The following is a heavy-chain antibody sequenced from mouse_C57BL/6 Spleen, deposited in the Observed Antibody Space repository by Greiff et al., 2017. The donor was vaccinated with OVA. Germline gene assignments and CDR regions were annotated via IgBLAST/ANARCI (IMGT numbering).Heavy chain of an antibody. V-gene: IGHV5-6*01. Sequence: EVKLVESGGDLVKPGGSLKLSCAASGFTFSSYGMTWVRQTPDKRLEWVATISSGGSYTNYPDSVKGRFTLSRDTATNTLYMQVVSLEYEGAAMYYCERGYDSPFAGRGKGTLVTV. J-gene: IGHJ3*01. CDR3: ERGYDSPFAG. CDR1: GFTFSSYG. CDR2: ISSGGSYT. D-gene: IGHD2-4*01.